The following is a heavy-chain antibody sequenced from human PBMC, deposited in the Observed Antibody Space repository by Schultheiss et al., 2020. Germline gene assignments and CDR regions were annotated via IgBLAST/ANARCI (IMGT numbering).Heavy chain of an antibody. CDR3: AKALGSYWYFDL. D-gene: IGHD3-10*01. Sequence: SETLSLTCTVSGGSISSYYWSWIRQPPGKGLEWIGEINHSGSTNYNPSLKSRVTISVDTSKNQFSLKLSSVTAADTAVYYCAKALGSYWYFDLWGRGTLVTVSS. V-gene: IGHV4-34*01. CDR2: INHSGST. J-gene: IGHJ2*01. CDR1: GGSISSYY.